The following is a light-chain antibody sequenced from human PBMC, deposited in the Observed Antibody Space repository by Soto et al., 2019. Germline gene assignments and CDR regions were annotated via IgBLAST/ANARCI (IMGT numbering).Light chain of an antibody. CDR1: QSVSSNY. CDR3: QQYGNSPPET. CDR2: RAS. V-gene: IGKV3-20*01. J-gene: IGKJ5*01. Sequence: ETSLTQSPGTLSLSPGERATLSCRASQSVSSNYLAWYQQKPGQAPRLLIYRASSRATGIPDRFRGSGSGTDFTLTISRLEPEDFAVYYCQQYGNSPPETFGQGRLLEIK.